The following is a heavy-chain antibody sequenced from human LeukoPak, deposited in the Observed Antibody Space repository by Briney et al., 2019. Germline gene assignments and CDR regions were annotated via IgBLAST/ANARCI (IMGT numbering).Heavy chain of an antibody. CDR1: GFAFSSHS. J-gene: IGHJ6*02. D-gene: IGHD5-24*01. CDR3: ARSRRDNYYYYYGMDV. V-gene: IGHV3-21*01. CDR2: ISSSSSYI. Sequence: GGSLRLSCAASGFAFSSHSMNWVRQAPGKGLEWVSSISSSSSYIYYADSVKGRFTISRDNAKNSLYLQMNSLRAEDTAVYYCARSRRDNYYYYYGMDVWGQGTTVTVSS.